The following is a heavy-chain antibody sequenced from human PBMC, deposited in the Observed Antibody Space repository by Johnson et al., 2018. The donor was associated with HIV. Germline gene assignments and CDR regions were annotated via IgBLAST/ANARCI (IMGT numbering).Heavy chain of an antibody. CDR1: GFTFSSYD. D-gene: IGHD2-15*01. CDR2: IGTAGDT. Sequence: VQLVESGGGVVQPGRSLRLSCAASGFTFSSYDMHWVRQATGKGLEWVSAIGTAGDTYYPGSVKGRFTISRENAKNSLYLQMNSLRAEDTAVYYCAKIMSKWSVDDDAFDVWGQGTMVTVSS. J-gene: IGHJ3*01. V-gene: IGHV3-13*01. CDR3: AKIMSKWSVDDDAFDV.